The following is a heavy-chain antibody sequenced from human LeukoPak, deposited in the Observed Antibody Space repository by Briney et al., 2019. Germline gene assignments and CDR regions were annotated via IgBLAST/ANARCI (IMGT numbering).Heavy chain of an antibody. CDR2: IKQDGSEK. J-gene: IGHJ4*02. Sequence: GGSLRLSCAASGFTFSTYWMSWVRQAPGEGLEWVANIKQDGSEKYYVDSVKGRFTISRDSAKNSLYLQMNSLRAEDTAVYYCARGSGYYLGHFDYWGQGTLVTVSS. D-gene: IGHD3-22*01. CDR3: ARGSGYYLGHFDY. V-gene: IGHV3-7*01. CDR1: GFTFSTYW.